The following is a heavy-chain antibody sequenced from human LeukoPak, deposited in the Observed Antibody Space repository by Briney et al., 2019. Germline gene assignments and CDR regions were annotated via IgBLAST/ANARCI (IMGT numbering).Heavy chain of an antibody. Sequence: SVKVSCKASGGTFSSYAISWVRQAPGQGLEWMGGIIPIFGTANYAQKFQGRVTITADESTSTAYMELSSLRSEDTAVYSCARGSSSGWHTDYWGQGTLVTVSS. D-gene: IGHD6-19*01. CDR2: IIPIFGTA. CDR3: ARGSSSGWHTDY. J-gene: IGHJ4*02. V-gene: IGHV1-69*13. CDR1: GGTFSSYA.